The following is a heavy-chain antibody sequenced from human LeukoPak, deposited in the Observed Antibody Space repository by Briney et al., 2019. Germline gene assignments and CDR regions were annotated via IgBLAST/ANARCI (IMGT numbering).Heavy chain of an antibody. V-gene: IGHV2-5*02. CDR1: GFPLTTSGVG. CDR2: INWDDQK. D-gene: IGHD3-22*01. CDR3: AHRRDSSGYHYRWWFAP. J-gene: IGHJ5*02. Sequence: SGPTLVNPTQTLTLTCTFSGFPLTTSGVGVGWIRQPPGKALEWLALINWDDQKVYSPSLQSRLSITKDTSKNQVVLTMTNVDPVDTATYYCAHRRDSSGYHYRWWFAPWGQGTLVTVSS.